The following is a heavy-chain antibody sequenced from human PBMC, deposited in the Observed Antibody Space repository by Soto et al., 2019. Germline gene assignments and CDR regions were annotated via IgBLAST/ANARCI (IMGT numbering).Heavy chain of an antibody. J-gene: IGHJ4*02. CDR3: ARGGYCSGGSCYLIDY. V-gene: IGHV1-3*01. Sequence: QVQLVQSGAEVKKPGASVKVSCKASGYTFTSYAMHWVRQAPGQRLEWMGWINAGNGNTKYSQKFQGRVTITRDTSASKAYMELSSLRSEDTAVYYCARGGYCSGGSCYLIDYWGQGTLVTVSS. CDR1: GYTFTSYA. D-gene: IGHD2-15*01. CDR2: INAGNGNT.